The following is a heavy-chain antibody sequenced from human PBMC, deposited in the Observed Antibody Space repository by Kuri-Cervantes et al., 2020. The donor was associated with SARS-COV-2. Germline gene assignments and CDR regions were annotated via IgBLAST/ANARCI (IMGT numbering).Heavy chain of an antibody. D-gene: IGHD3-22*01. CDR1: RFTFSSYA. J-gene: IGHJ4*02. Sequence: GGSLRLSCAASRFTFSSYAMSWVRQAPGKGLEWVSAISGSGGSTYYADSVKGRFTISRDNSKNTLYLQMNSLRAEDTAVYYCASALLVVLDYWGQGTLVTVSS. V-gene: IGHV3-23*01. CDR3: ASALLVVLDY. CDR2: ISGSGGST.